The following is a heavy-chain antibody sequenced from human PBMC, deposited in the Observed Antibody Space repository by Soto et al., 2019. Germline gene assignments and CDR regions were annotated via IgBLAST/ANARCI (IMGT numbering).Heavy chain of an antibody. J-gene: IGHJ5*02. CDR3: ATLGRADYPPLAA. CDR2: ISSRGTDI. Sequence: QARLVKSGGGLVQSGRSLTLSCEASGFLFSTSTLNWVRRAPGKGLEWVAEISSRGTDIYYADSVKGRFTISRDNSKNTLYLLLDRVKSDDTAVYFCATLGRADYPPLAAWGQGTLVTVSS. CDR1: GFLFSTST. D-gene: IGHD4-17*01. V-gene: IGHV3-30*14.